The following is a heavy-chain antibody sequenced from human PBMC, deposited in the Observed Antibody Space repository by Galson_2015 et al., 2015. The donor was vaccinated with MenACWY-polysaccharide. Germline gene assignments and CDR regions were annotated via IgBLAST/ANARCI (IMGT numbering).Heavy chain of an antibody. D-gene: IGHD3-3*01. V-gene: IGHV3-23*01. CDR3: AKDSTDCWGVAGRFDH. CDR1: GFTFTSYA. J-gene: IGHJ5*02. Sequence: SLRLSCAASGFTFTSYAMSWVRQAPGKGLEWVSAIRSSGTNTYYADSVKGRFTISRDNSKNTLYLQMNSLRAEDTAVYYCAKDSTDCWGVAGRFDHWGQGTLVTVSS. CDR2: IRSSGTNT.